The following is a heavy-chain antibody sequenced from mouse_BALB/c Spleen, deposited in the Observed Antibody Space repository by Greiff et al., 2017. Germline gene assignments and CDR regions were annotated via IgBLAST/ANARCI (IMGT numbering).Heavy chain of an antibody. CDR3: ARQGYDYGYAMDY. CDR1: GFTFSSYA. V-gene: IGHV5-9-3*01. J-gene: IGHJ4*01. D-gene: IGHD2-4*01. CDR2: ISSGGSYT. Sequence: EVQLVESGGGLVKPGGSLKLSCAASGFTFSSYAMSWVRQTPEKRLEWVATISSGGSYTYYPDSVKGRFTISRDNAKNTLYLQMSSLRSEDTAMYYCARQGYDYGYAMDYWGQGTSVTVSS.